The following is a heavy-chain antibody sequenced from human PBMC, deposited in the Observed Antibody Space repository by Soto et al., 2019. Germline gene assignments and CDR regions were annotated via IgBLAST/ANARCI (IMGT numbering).Heavy chain of an antibody. CDR1: GGSISSGDYY. CDR3: ARGPYDFWSGYYTADY. CDR2: IYYSGST. V-gene: IGHV4-30-4*01. D-gene: IGHD3-3*01. Sequence: PSETLSLTCTVSGGSISSGDYYWSWIRQPPGKGLEWIGYIYYSGSTYYNPSLKSRVTISVDKSKNQFSLKLSSVTAADTAVYYCARGPYDFWSGYYTADYWGQGTLVTVSS. J-gene: IGHJ4*02.